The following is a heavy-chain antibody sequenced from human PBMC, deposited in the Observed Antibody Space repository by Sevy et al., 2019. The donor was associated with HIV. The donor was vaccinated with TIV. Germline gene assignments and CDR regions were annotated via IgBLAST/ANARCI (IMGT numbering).Heavy chain of an antibody. Sequence: GGSLRLSCAAPGFIFGSYAMNWVRQAPGKGLEWVAVISYDGSHKYYADSVKGRFTISRDSSKNTLYLQMHSLGTDDAAVYYCARDPGSSWSSFDYWGQGTLVTVSS. CDR2: ISYDGSHK. D-gene: IGHD6-13*01. V-gene: IGHV3-30-3*01. J-gene: IGHJ4*02. CDR3: ARDPGSSWSSFDY. CDR1: GFIFGSYA.